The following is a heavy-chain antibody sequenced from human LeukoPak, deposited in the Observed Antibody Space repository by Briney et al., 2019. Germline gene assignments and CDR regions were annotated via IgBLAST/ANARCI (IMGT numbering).Heavy chain of an antibody. D-gene: IGHD4-11*01. CDR2: ISSSSSYI. V-gene: IGHV3-21*01. Sequence: GGSLRLSCAASGFTFSSYSMNWVRQPPGKGLEWVSSISSSSSYIYYADSVKGRFTISRDNARNSLYLQMDSLRADDTALYYCARGYSNYGYVFDVWGQGTMVTVSS. CDR3: ARGYSNYGYVFDV. J-gene: IGHJ3*01. CDR1: GFTFSSYS.